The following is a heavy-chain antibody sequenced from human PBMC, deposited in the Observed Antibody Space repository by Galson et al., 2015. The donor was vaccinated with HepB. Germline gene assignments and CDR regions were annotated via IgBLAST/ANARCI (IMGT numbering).Heavy chain of an antibody. V-gene: IGHV3-30*18. CDR3: AKEYYYYDSKGAFDI. J-gene: IGHJ3*02. CDR2: ISYDGSNK. Sequence: SLRLSCAASGFTFSSYGMHWVRQAPGKGLEWVAVISYDGSNKYYADSVKGRFTISRDNSKNTLYLQMNSLRAEDTAVYYCAKEYYYYDSKGAFDIWGQGTMVTVSS. CDR1: GFTFSSYG. D-gene: IGHD3-22*01.